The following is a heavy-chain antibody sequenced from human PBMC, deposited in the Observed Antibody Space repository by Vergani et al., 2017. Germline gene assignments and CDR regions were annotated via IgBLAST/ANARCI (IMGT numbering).Heavy chain of an antibody. V-gene: IGHV1-18*01. J-gene: IGHJ3*02. D-gene: IGHD4-23*01. CDR3: AREFLGGNSRDAFDI. Sequence: QVQLVQSGAEVKKPGASVKVSCKASGYTFTSYGISWVRQAPGQGLEWMGWIRAYNGNTNYAQKLQGRVTMTTDTSTSTAYMELRSLRADDTAVYYCAREFLGGNSRDAFDIWGQGTMVTVSS. CDR2: IRAYNGNT. CDR1: GYTFTSYG.